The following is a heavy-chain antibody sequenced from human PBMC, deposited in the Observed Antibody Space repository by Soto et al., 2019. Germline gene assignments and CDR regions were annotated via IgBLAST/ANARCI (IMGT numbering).Heavy chain of an antibody. J-gene: IGHJ5*02. D-gene: IGHD6-19*01. Sequence: PAGSLSLTCSVSGGSINSSGYFWGWVRQPPGKGLEWIGSIYYSGTTYYNPSLRSRVTISVDTSKNQFSLQLSSVTAADTAVFYCARHYSSGSRNWFDPWGQGTLVTVSS. CDR2: IYYSGTT. CDR3: ARHYSSGSRNWFDP. V-gene: IGHV4-39*01. CDR1: GGSINSSGYF.